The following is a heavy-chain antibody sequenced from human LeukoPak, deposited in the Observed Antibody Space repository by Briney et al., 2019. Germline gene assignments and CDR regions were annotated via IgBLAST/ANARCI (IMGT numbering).Heavy chain of an antibody. CDR3: AKRSVEWLLYFDY. V-gene: IGHV3-23*01. J-gene: IGHJ4*02. CDR2: ISGSGGST. Sequence: GGSLRLSCAASGFTFSSYAMSWVRQAPGKGLEWVSAISGSGGSTYYADSVKGRFTISRDNSKNTRYLQMNSLRAEDTAVYYCAKRSVEWLLYFDYWGQGTLVTVSS. D-gene: IGHD3-3*01. CDR1: GFTFSSYA.